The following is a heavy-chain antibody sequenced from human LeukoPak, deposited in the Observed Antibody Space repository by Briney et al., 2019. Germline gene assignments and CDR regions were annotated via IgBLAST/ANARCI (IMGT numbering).Heavy chain of an antibody. CDR1: GFALSSHW. CDR3: ARVCLWFGELGDAFDI. Sequence: SGGSLRLSCAASGFALSSHWMTWVRQVPGRGPEWVANVNRDGSEAYYLDSVKGRFTISRDNAKNSLYLQMNSLRAEDTAVYYCARVCLWFGELGDAFDIWGQGTMVTVSS. D-gene: IGHD3-10*01. J-gene: IGHJ3*02. CDR2: VNRDGSEA. V-gene: IGHV3-7*03.